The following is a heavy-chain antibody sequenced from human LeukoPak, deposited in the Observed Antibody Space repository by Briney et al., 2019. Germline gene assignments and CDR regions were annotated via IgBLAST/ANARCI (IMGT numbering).Heavy chain of an antibody. CDR2: IYYSGST. V-gene: IGHV4-39*01. Sequence: PSETLSLTCTVSGGSISSSSYYWGWIRQPPGKGLEWIGTIYYSGSTSYNPSLKSRVTMSVDTSKNQFSLKLSSVTAADTAVYYCARHRAEWFGELWGYWGQGTLVTVSS. D-gene: IGHD3-10*01. CDR1: GGSISSSSYY. CDR3: ARHRAEWFGELWGY. J-gene: IGHJ4*02.